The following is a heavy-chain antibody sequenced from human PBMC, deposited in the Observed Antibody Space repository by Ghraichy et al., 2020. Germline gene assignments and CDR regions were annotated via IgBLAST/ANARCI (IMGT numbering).Heavy chain of an antibody. V-gene: IGHV5-51*01. J-gene: IGHJ4*02. Sequence: GESLNISCKGSGYSFTSYWIGWVRQMPGKGLEWMGIIYPGDSDTRYSPSFQGQVTISADKSISTAYLQWSSLKASDTAMYYCARGLRGYSGYDYGGYYFDYWGQGTLVTVSS. CDR2: IYPGDSDT. CDR1: GYSFTSYW. D-gene: IGHD5-12*01. CDR3: ARGLRGYSGYDYGGYYFDY.